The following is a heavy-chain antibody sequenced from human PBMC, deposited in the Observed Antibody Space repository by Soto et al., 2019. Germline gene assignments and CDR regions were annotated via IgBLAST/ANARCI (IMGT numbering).Heavy chain of an antibody. V-gene: IGHV3-73*01. CDR2: IRSKANSYAT. J-gene: IGHJ6*02. CDR3: FRENYFSYQGMDV. Sequence: PGGSLRLSCAGSGFAFSGSTIHWVRQASGKGLEWVGRIRSKANSYATAYAAAVKGRFIVSRDDSKTTSYLQMDSLKIDDTAMYCCFRENYFSYQGMDVWCPGTTVTVSS. CDR1: GFAFSGST.